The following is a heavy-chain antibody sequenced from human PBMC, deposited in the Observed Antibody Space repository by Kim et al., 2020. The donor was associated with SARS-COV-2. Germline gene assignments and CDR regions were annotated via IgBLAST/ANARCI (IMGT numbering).Heavy chain of an antibody. CDR2: IWYDGSNK. D-gene: IGHD7-27*01. J-gene: IGHJ4*02. V-gene: IGHV3-33*01. CDR3: ARDADWGSTGGFDY. CDR1: GFTFSSYG. Sequence: GGSLRLSCAASGFTFSSYGIHWVHQAPGKGLEWVAVIWYDGSNKYYADSVKGRFTISRDNSKNTLYLQMNSLRAEDTAVYYCARDADWGSTGGFDYWGQGTLVTVSS.